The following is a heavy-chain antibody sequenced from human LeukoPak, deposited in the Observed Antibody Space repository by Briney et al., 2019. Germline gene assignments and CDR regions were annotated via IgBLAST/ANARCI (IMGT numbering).Heavy chain of an antibody. D-gene: IGHD6-13*01. CDR3: ARAGSSWYPNPDWFDP. CDR1: GDSITNGIFH. J-gene: IGHJ5*02. CDR2: IYTGGNT. Sequence: SQTLSLTCTVSGDSITNGIFHWSWIRQPAGKELEWIGRIYTGGNTAYNPSLNSRVTISLDTSNNQLSLKLTSVTAADTAVYYCARAGSSWYPNPDWFDPWGQGTQVTVSS. V-gene: IGHV4-61*02.